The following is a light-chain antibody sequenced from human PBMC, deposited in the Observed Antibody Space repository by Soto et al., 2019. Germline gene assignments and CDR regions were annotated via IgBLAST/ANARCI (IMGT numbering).Light chain of an antibody. CDR2: AAS. CDR3: QKYNSAPWT. V-gene: IGKV1-27*01. J-gene: IGKJ1*01. CDR1: QGISNY. Sequence: DIQMTQSPSSLSASVGDRVTITCRASQGISNYLAWSQQKPGKVPKLLIHAASTLQSGVPSRFSGSGSGTDCTLTISSLQPEDVATYYCQKYNSAPWTFGQGTRVEIK.